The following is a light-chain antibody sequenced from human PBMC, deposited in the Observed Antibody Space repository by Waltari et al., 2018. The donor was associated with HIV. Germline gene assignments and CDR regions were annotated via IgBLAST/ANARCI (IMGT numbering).Light chain of an antibody. CDR1: QSVRTN. CDR2: GTS. J-gene: IGKJ1*01. CDR3: QQYNSWPT. Sequence: ETVRTQSPATLSVSPGERATLSCWASQSVRTNLAWYQQKAGQAPRLLIYGTSARATGIPARFSGSGSGTEFTLTISSLQSEDFAVYYCQQYNSWPTFGQGTKVEIK. V-gene: IGKV3-15*01.